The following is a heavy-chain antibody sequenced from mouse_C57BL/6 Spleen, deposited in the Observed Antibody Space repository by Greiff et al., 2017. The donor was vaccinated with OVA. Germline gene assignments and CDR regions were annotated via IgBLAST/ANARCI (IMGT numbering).Heavy chain of an antibody. D-gene: IGHD2-3*01. CDR2: ISSCGDYI. CDR1: GFTFTSYA. V-gene: IGHV5S21*01. J-gene: IGHJ3*01. Sequence: EVKLMESGEGLVKPGGSLKLSCAASGFTFTSYAMSWVRQTPEKRLEWVAYISSCGDYIYYADTVKGRFTISRYNARNTLYLQMSSLKSEDTAVYYCARGGELYDDYLAWFAYWGQGTLVTVSA. CDR3: ARGGELYDDYLAWFAY.